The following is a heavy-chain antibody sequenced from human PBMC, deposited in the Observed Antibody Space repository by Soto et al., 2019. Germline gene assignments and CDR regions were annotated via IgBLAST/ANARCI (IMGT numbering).Heavy chain of an antibody. Sequence: GGSLRLSCAASGFTFGSYAMGWVRQAPGKGLEWVSIISGGGTTTHYVDSVKGRFTISRDSSNDTLYLQMNSLGVEDTAVYYCAKARLYRSPFDHWGQGTLVTVSS. CDR3: AKARLYRSPFDH. CDR1: GFTFGSYA. J-gene: IGHJ4*02. CDR2: ISGGGTTT. V-gene: IGHV3-23*01. D-gene: IGHD6-19*01.